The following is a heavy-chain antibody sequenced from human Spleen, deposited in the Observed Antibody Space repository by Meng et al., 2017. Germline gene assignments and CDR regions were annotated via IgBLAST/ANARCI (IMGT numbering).Heavy chain of an antibody. CDR3: ARKAGNCISTTCYSLDY. J-gene: IGHJ4*02. CDR1: GYTFIDYG. V-gene: IGHV1-2*06. Sequence: ASVKVSCKASGYTFIDYGFSWVRRAPGQGLEWMGRINPNSGGTNYAQKFQGRVTMTRDTYISTAYMELTRLTSEDTAVYFCARKAGNCISTTCYSLDYWGQGTLVTVSS. D-gene: IGHD2-2*01. CDR2: INPNSGGT.